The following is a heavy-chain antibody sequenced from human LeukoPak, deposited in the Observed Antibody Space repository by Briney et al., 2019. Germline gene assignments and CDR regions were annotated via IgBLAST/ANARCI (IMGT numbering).Heavy chain of an antibody. Sequence: YPGGSLRLSCAASGFTFSSYWMNWVRQAPGKGLVWVSRIASDGSSTTYTDSVKGRFSISRDNAKNTLYLQMNSLRVEDTAVYYCARGRPHGNDYRGQGTLVTVSS. J-gene: IGHJ4*02. CDR2: IASDGSST. V-gene: IGHV3-74*01. CDR1: GFTFSSYW. D-gene: IGHD4-23*01. CDR3: ARGRPHGNDY.